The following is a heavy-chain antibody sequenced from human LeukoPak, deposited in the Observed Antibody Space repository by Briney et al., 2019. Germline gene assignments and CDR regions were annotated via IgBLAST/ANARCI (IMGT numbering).Heavy chain of an antibody. J-gene: IGHJ4*02. V-gene: IGHV4-34*01. CDR3: ARGRVNGGSSKNYYFDY. CDR2: INHSGST. CDR1: GGSFSGYY. Sequence: TSETLSLTCAVYGGSFSGYYWSWIRQPPGKGLEWIGEINHSGSTNYNPSLKSRVTISVDTSKNQFSLKLSSVTAADTAVYYCARGRVNGGSSKNYYFDYLGQGTLVTVSS. D-gene: IGHD2-15*01.